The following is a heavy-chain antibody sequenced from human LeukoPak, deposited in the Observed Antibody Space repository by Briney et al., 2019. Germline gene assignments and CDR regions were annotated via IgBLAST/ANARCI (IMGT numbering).Heavy chain of an antibody. V-gene: IGHV4-34*01. Sequence: PSETLSLTCAVYGGSFSGYYWSWIRQPPGKGLEWIGEINHSGSTNYNPSLKSRVTISVDTSKNQFSLKLSSVTAADTVVYYGASRTAAGLYYFDYWGQRTLVTVYS. CDR1: GGSFSGYY. CDR2: INHSGST. D-gene: IGHD6-13*01. CDR3: ASRTAAGLYYFDY. J-gene: IGHJ4*02.